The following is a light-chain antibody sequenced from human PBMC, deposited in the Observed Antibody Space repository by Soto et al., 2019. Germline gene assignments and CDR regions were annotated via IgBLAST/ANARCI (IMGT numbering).Light chain of an antibody. Sequence: HSALTQPASVSGSLGQSITISCTGTSSDIGAYNYVSWYQQHPGKAPKLIIYEVSYRPSGVSNRFSASKSANTASLTISGLQAEDEADYYCNSFASSNSLIFGGGTKLTVL. CDR3: NSFASSNSLI. V-gene: IGLV2-14*01. J-gene: IGLJ2*01. CDR1: SSDIGAYNY. CDR2: EVS.